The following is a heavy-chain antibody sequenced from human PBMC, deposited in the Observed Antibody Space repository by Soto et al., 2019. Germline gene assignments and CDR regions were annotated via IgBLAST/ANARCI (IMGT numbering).Heavy chain of an antibody. D-gene: IGHD4-17*01. CDR1: GFTVSSNY. J-gene: IGHJ6*03. V-gene: IGHV3-53*04. CDR2: IYSGGST. Sequence: GGSLRLSCAASGFTVSSNYMSWVRQAPGKGLEWVSVIYSGGSTYYADSVKGRFTISRHNSKNTLYLQMNSLRAEDTAVYYCARASSETTVTYYYYYYMDVWGKGTTVTVSS. CDR3: ARASSETTVTYYYYYYMDV.